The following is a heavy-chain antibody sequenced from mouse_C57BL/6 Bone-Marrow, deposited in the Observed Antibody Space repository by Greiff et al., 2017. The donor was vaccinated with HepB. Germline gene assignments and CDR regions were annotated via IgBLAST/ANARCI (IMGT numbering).Heavy chain of an antibody. CDR2: IYPRSGNT. J-gene: IGHJ3*01. CDR1: GYTFTSYG. V-gene: IGHV1-81*01. CDR3: ARSRTTVVAPFAY. D-gene: IGHD1-1*01. Sequence: QVQLQQSGAELARPGASVKLSCKASGYTFTSYGISWVKQRTGQGLEWIGEIYPRSGNTYYNEKFKGKATLTADKSSSTAYMELRSLTSEDSAVYFCARSRTTVVAPFAYWGQGTLVIVSA.